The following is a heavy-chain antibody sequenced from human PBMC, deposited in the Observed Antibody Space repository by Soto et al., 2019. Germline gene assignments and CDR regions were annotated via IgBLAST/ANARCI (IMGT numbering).Heavy chain of an antibody. CDR2: INHSGST. CDR3: ARGLIGDYGDYVTIDY. V-gene: IGHV4-34*01. CDR1: GGSFSGYY. Sequence: ETLSLTCAVYGGSFSGYYWSWIRQPPGKGLEWIGEINHSGSTNYNPSLKSRVTISVDTSKNQFSLKLSSVTAADTAVYYCARGLIGDYGDYVTIDYWGQGTLVTVSS. J-gene: IGHJ4*02. D-gene: IGHD4-17*01.